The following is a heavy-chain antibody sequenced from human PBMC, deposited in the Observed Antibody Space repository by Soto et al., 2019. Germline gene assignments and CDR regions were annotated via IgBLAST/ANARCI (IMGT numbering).Heavy chain of an antibody. J-gene: IGHJ4*02. D-gene: IGHD3-10*01. CDR3: ATHPGGGGY. V-gene: IGHV3-53*01. Sequence: EVQLVESGGGLIQPGGSLRLSCAVSGFTVSNNYMSWVRQAPGKGLEGVSVIYSGGYTAYGDSVKGRFTISRDNSKNTHFCQRKCLSASDPAVYSLATHPGGGGYWGQGTLVTVSS. CDR1: GFTVSNNY. CDR2: IYSGGYT.